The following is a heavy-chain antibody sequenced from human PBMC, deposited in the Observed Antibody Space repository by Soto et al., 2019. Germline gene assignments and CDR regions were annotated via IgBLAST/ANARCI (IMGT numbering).Heavy chain of an antibody. J-gene: IGHJ5*02. D-gene: IGHD3-10*01. CDR3: ARRVGSGSYYNQYTSVAP. Sequence: QVQLVQSGGEVKKPGASVKVSCKASGYTFTNYGISWVRQAPGQGLEWMGWINVYNGNTKYAQKVKGRVTMTPDTAPSTAYMALRSLRSDGTAVYYGARRVGSGSYYNQYTSVAPWGKGTLVTVSP. V-gene: IGHV1-18*01. CDR1: GYTFTNYG. CDR2: INVYNGNT.